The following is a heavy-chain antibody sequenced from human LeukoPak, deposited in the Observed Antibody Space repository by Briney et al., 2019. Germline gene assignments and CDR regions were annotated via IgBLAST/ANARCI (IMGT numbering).Heavy chain of an antibody. CDR3: ARDGFNVGIGELADDAFDI. V-gene: IGHV3-48*04. CDR1: GFTFSSYS. J-gene: IGHJ3*02. Sequence: GGSLRLSCAASGFTFSSYSMNWVRQAPGKGLEWVSYISSSGSTIYYADSVKGRFTISRDNAKNSLYLQMNSLRAEDTAVYYCARDGFNVGIGELADDAFDIWGQGTMVTVSS. D-gene: IGHD3-10*01. CDR2: ISSSGSTI.